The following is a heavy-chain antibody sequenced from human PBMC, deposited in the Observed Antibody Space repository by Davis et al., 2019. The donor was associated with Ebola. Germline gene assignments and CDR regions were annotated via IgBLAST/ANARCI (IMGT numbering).Heavy chain of an antibody. D-gene: IGHD3-10*01. CDR3: ARDSPGNVLLWFGELSGMDV. Sequence: GESLKISCAASGFTFSSYGMHWVRQAPGKGLEWVAVIWYDGSNKYYADSVKGRFTISRDNSKNTLYLQMNSLRAEDTAVYYCARDSPGNVLLWFGELSGMDVWGQGTTVTVSS. V-gene: IGHV3-33*01. CDR2: IWYDGSNK. CDR1: GFTFSSYG. J-gene: IGHJ6*02.